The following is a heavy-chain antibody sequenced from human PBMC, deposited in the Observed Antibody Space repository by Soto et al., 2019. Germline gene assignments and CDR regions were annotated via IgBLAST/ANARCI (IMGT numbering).Heavy chain of an antibody. D-gene: IGHD2-21*01. CDR3: ARKVGMEFDY. CDR2: VYSAGSA. J-gene: IGHJ4*02. CDR1: GFTVSSYY. Sequence: GGALRLSCAAPGFTVSSYYMSWVRQAPGKGLEWVSVVYSAGSADFADSVKGRFTISRDNSKNTLSLQMNSLRAEDTAVYYCARKVGMEFDYWGQGTQVTVSS. V-gene: IGHV3-66*01.